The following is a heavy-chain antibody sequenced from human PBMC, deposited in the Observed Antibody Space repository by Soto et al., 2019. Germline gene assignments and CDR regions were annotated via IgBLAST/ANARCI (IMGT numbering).Heavy chain of an antibody. CDR2: IWYDGSNK. CDR1: GFTFSNYG. V-gene: IGHV3-33*01. D-gene: IGHD2-2*01. J-gene: IGHJ4*02. Sequence: QVQLVESGGGVVQPGRSLRLSCAASGFTFSNYGIHWVRQAPGKGLAWVAVIWYDGSNKYYGDSVKGRFTISRDNSKHTLYLQMNSLRAEDTAVYYCARDYHNYFDYWGQGTLVTVSS. CDR3: ARDYHNYFDY.